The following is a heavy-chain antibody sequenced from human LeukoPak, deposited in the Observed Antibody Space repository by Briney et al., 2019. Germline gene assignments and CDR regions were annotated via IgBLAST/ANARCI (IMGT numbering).Heavy chain of an antibody. V-gene: IGHV4-39*07. J-gene: IGHJ3*01. Sequence: SETLSLTCTVSGGSISSSSYYWGWIRQPPGKGLEWIGSIYYSGSTYYNPSLKSRVTISVDTSKNQFSLKLTSVTAADTALYYCARRRKTSGQGPAAFDLWGQGTMVTVSS. CDR3: ARRRKTSGQGPAAFDL. D-gene: IGHD5-12*01. CDR2: IYYSGST. CDR1: GGSISSSSYY.